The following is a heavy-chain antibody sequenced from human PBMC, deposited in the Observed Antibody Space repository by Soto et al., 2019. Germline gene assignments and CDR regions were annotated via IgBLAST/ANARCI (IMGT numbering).Heavy chain of an antibody. CDR1: GGTFSSYA. D-gene: IGHD3-22*01. CDR2: IIPIFGTA. J-gene: IGHJ4*02. Sequence: SVKVSCKASGGTFSSYAISWVRQAPGQGLEWMGGIIPIFGTANYAQKFQGRVTITADESTSTSYMELSSLRSEDTAVYYCARGNRPRTYDYDSSSSDGFDSWGRGTMVTVAS. V-gene: IGHV1-69*13. CDR3: ARGNRPRTYDYDSSSSDGFDS.